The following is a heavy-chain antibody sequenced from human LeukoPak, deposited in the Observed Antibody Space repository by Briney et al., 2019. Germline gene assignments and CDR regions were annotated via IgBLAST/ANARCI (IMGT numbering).Heavy chain of an antibody. J-gene: IGHJ3*01. D-gene: IGHD5-24*01. CDR3: ASYREAYDLYPHGLDV. Sequence: SETLSLTCSVSGASVSTTAYFWNWIRQPAGEGLEWIGRIYASGNTHYNPTLKSRVTMSLDTSKNQFSLTMNSVTAADSAVYFCASYREAYDLYPHGLDVWGRGTVVTVSS. V-gene: IGHV4-61*02. CDR1: GASVSTTAYF. CDR2: IYASGNT.